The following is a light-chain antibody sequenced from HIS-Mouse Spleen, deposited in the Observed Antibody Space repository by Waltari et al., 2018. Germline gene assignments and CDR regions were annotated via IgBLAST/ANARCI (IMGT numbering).Light chain of an antibody. J-gene: IGLJ2*01. CDR1: NLGDKY. V-gene: IGLV3-1*01. CDR3: QAWDSSTANVV. Sequence: SYELTQPPSVSVSPGQTASITCPGDNLGDKYACWYQQKPGQSPVLVIYQDSKRPSGIPERFSGSNSGNTATLTISGTQAMDEADYYCQAWDSSTANVVFGGGTKLTVL. CDR2: QDS.